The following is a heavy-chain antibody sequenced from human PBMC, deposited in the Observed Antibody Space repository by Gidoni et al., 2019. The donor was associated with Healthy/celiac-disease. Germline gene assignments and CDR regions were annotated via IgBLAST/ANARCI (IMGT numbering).Heavy chain of an antibody. V-gene: IGHV1-18*01. CDR2: ISAYNGNT. D-gene: IGHD6-6*01. CDR1: GYTFTSYG. CDR3: ARVVAARPSTIRRSDYYYYYMDV. Sequence: QVQLVQSGAEVKKPGASVKVSCKASGYTFTSYGISWVRQAPGQGLEWMGWISAYNGNTNYAQKLQGRVTMTTDTSTSTAYMELRSLRSDDTAVYYCARVVAARPSTIRRSDYYYYYMDVWGKGTTVTVSS. J-gene: IGHJ6*03.